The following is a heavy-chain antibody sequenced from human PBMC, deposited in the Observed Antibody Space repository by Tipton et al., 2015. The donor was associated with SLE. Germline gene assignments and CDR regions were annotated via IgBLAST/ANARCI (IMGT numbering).Heavy chain of an antibody. Sequence: TLSLTCAVYGGSFSGYYWSWIRQPPGKGLEWIGEINHSGSTNYNPSLKSRVPISVDTSKNQFSLKLSSVTAADTAVYYCASTTTVVTPGLDAFDIWGQGTMVTVSS. CDR2: INHSGST. D-gene: IGHD4-23*01. CDR1: GGSFSGYY. J-gene: IGHJ3*02. V-gene: IGHV4-34*01. CDR3: ASTTTVVTPGLDAFDI.